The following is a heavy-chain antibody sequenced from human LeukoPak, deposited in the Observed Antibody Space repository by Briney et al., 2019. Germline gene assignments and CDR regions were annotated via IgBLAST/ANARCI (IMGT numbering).Heavy chain of an antibody. CDR2: ISYDGSNK. V-gene: IGHV3-30*03. CDR1: GFSVSNNY. Sequence: PGGSLRLSCAASGFSVSNNYMSWVRQAPGKGLEWVAVISYDGSNKYYADSVKGRFTISRDNSKNTLYLQMNSLRAEDTAVYYCARSYSGSYWYYWGQGTLVTVSS. J-gene: IGHJ4*02. CDR3: ARSYSGSYWYY. D-gene: IGHD3-10*01.